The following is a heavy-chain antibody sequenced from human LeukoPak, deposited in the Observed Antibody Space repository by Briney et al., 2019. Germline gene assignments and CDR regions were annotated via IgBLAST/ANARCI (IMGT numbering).Heavy chain of an antibody. J-gene: IGHJ6*03. V-gene: IGHV3-23*01. CDR2: INGNGAAT. Sequence: PGGSLRLSCVASGFTCNNYAMHWVRQAPAKGLEWVSTINGNGAATYYAHSFKGRFLISRDDSKSTVYLRMNKLRVEDSGLYYCANGLAASGNFLLRDYYYFIDVWGKGTTVIVS. D-gene: IGHD1-26*01. CDR3: ANGLAASGNFLLRDYYYFIDV. CDR1: GFTCNNYA.